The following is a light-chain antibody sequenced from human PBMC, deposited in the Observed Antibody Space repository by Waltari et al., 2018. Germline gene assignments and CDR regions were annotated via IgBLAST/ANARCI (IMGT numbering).Light chain of an antibody. Sequence: EIVMTQSPATLSVPPGGRATVSCRASQRISSNLAWYQQKPGLAPSLLIYGSSTRAPGIPARFSGSGSGTEFTLTISSLQSEDFAVYSCQQYNNWPPTFGGGTKVEIK. J-gene: IGKJ4*01. CDR2: GSS. CDR3: QQYNNWPPT. CDR1: QRISSN. V-gene: IGKV3-15*01.